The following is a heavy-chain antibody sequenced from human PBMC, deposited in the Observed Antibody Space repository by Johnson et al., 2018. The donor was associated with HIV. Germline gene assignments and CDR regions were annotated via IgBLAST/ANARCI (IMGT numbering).Heavy chain of an antibody. CDR2: IWYDGSNK. D-gene: IGHD3-22*01. CDR1: GFTFSSYG. CDR3: AREDSSGYFDGFDV. Sequence: VQLVESGGGVVQPGRSLRLSCAASGFTFSSYGMHWVRQAPGKGLEWVAVIWYDGSNKYYADSVKGRFTISRDNSKNTLYLQMNSLRAEDTAVYYCAREDSSGYFDGFDVWGQGTMVTVSS. V-gene: IGHV3-33*01. J-gene: IGHJ3*01.